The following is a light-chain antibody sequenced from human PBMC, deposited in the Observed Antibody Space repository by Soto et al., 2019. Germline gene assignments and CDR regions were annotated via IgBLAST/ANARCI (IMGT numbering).Light chain of an antibody. CDR3: SSYISRSRV. Sequence: QSALTQPASVSGSPGQSITISCTGTSSDVGGYNYASWYQQHPGKAPKLMIYEVSNRPSGVSNRFSGSKSGNTASLTISGLQAEDEADYYCSSYISRSRVFGTGTKVTVL. J-gene: IGLJ1*01. CDR2: EVS. CDR1: SSDVGGYNY. V-gene: IGLV2-14*01.